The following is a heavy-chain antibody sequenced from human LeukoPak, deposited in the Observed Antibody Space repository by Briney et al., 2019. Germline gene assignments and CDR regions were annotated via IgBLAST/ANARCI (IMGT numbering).Heavy chain of an antibody. CDR1: GFTFSNYW. Sequence: GGSLRLSCAASGFTFSNYWMHWVRQAPGKGLVWVSRTNTAGSSLAYADSVKGRFTISRDNAKNSLYLQMNSLRAEDTAVFYCARIRAANAFDIWGQGTMVTVSS. D-gene: IGHD3-3*02. V-gene: IGHV3-74*01. J-gene: IGHJ3*02. CDR3: ARIRAANAFDI. CDR2: TNTAGSSL.